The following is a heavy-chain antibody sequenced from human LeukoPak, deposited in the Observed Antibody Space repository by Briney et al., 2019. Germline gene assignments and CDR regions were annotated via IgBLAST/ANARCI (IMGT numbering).Heavy chain of an antibody. J-gene: IGHJ5*02. Sequence: GGSLRLSCAASGFTFSSYAMSWVRQAPGKGLEWVSAISGSGGSTYYADSVKGRFTISRDNSKNTLYLQMNSLRAEDTAVYYCAKALGPYGSGSYYSFDPWGQGPLVTVSS. CDR2: ISGSGGST. CDR3: AKALGPYGSGSYYSFDP. CDR1: GFTFSSYA. D-gene: IGHD3-10*01. V-gene: IGHV3-23*01.